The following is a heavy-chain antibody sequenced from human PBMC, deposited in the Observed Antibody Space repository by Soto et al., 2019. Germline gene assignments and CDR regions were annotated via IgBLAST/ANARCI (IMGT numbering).Heavy chain of an antibody. CDR3: VRPQVSTSMYHWFAP. J-gene: IGHJ5*02. V-gene: IGHV4-39*01. CDR2: SYSSGST. Sequence: QLPLPESGPGLVKPAETLSLSCAVSAASITSTYYYWGWMRQAPGKGLEWIASSYSSGSTYFNPSLKNRVTIPVDSSKNQFSLTLTSVTAADTAVYYCVRPQVSTSMYHWFAPWGKGTLVTVSS. D-gene: IGHD3-16*01. CDR1: AASITSTYYY.